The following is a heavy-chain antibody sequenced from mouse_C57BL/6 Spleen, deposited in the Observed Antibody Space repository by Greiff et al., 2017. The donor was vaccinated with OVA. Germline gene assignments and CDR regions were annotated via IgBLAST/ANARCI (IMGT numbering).Heavy chain of an antibody. Sequence: EVHLVESGGGLVQPGGSLSLSCAASGFTFTDYYMSWVRQPPGKTLEWLGFIRNKANGYTTEYSASVKGRFTISRDNSQSILYLQMNALRAEDSATYYCARGHYYGSSHDYWGQGTTLTVSS. D-gene: IGHD1-1*01. CDR1: GFTFTDYY. J-gene: IGHJ2*01. V-gene: IGHV7-3*01. CDR3: ARGHYYGSSHDY. CDR2: IRNKANGYTT.